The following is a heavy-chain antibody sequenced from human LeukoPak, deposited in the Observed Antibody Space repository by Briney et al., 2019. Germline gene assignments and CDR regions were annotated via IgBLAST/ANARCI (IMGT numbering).Heavy chain of an antibody. V-gene: IGHV4-59*01. J-gene: IGHJ4*02. CDR2: IYYSGST. Sequence: SETLSLTCTVSGGSISSYYWSWIRQPPGKGLEWIGYIYYSGSTNYNPSLKSRVTISVDTSKNQFSLKLSSVTAADTAVYYCASGRGYYLFDYWGQGTLVTVSS. D-gene: IGHD1-26*01. CDR3: ASGRGYYLFDY. CDR1: GGSISSYY.